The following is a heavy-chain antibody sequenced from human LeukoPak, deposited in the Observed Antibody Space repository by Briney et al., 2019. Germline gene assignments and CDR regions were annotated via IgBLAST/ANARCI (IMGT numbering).Heavy chain of an antibody. Sequence: GRSLRLSCAASGFTSSSYAMSGGRHAPGEGLEWVSAISVSVGSTYSADYVKGRFTISRDNSKNTLYLQLNSLRADDTAVYYWATYYYGSGPEKWGQGTLVTVSS. J-gene: IGHJ4*02. CDR3: ATYYYGSGPEK. V-gene: IGHV3-23*01. CDR1: GFTSSSYA. D-gene: IGHD3-10*01. CDR2: ISVSVGST.